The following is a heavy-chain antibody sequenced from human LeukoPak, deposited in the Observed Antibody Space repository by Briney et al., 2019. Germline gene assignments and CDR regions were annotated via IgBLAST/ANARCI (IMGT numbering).Heavy chain of an antibody. Sequence: PGGSLRLSCAASGFTFSSYEMNWVRQAPGKGLEWVSYISSSGSTIYYADSVKSRFTISRDNAKNSLYLQMNSLRAEDTAVCYCAELGITMIGGVWGKGTTVTISS. D-gene: IGHD3-10*02. CDR3: AELGITMIGGV. CDR2: ISSSGSTI. CDR1: GFTFSSYE. V-gene: IGHV3-48*03. J-gene: IGHJ6*04.